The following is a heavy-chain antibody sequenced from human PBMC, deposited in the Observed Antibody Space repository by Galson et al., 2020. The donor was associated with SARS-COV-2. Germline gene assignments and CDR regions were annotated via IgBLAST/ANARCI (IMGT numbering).Heavy chain of an antibody. CDR3: ARDLMDV. CDR2: NYYSAST. CDR1: GGSISRSY. V-gene: IGHV4-59*01. Sequence: PATLSLTCTVSGGSISRSYCSWIRQPPGTGLEWLGSNYYSASTNYNPSLKSRVTISVDTSKNQFSLKLSSVTAADTAVYYCARDLMDVWGQGTTVTVSS. J-gene: IGHJ6*02.